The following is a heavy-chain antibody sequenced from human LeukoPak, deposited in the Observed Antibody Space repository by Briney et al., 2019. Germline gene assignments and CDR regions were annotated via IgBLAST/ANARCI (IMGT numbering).Heavy chain of an antibody. V-gene: IGHV3-74*01. Sequence: GGSLRLSCAASGFTFSRYWMHWVRQAPGKGLVWVSLINSDGSSTDYADSVKGRFTISRDNAKNTVYLQMNSLRAEDTAVYYCARTNSGGFDPWGQGTLVTVSS. D-gene: IGHD2-21*01. CDR1: GFTFSRYW. CDR2: INSDGSST. CDR3: ARTNSGGFDP. J-gene: IGHJ5*02.